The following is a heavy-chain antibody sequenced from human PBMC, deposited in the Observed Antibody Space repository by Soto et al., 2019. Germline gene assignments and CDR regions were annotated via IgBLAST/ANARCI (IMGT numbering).Heavy chain of an antibody. CDR3: ARVAYTSRATHGFDC. D-gene: IGHD3-16*01. CDR2: IIPIFGTT. V-gene: IGHV1-69*01. Sequence: QVQLVQSGAEVKKPGSSVKVSCKASGGTFSNYAVSWVRQAPGQGLEWMGDIIPIFGTTNYAQKFQGRVTIAADESTRTGYMELTNLRSEDTALYYCARVAYTSRATHGFDCWGQGTLVTVSS. J-gene: IGHJ5*01. CDR1: GGTFSNYA.